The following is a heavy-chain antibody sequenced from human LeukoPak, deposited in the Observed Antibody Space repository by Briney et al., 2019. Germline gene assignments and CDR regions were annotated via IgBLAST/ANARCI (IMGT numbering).Heavy chain of an antibody. CDR1: GFTFSNHW. CDR2: IKTDGSST. J-gene: IGHJ4*02. CDR3: VRDALAPRRDFDF. V-gene: IGHV3-74*01. Sequence: PGGSLRLSCAASGFTFSNHWMHWVRQAPGKGLVWVSRIKTDGSSTTYADSVKGRSTISRDNAKNTLYLQMNGLRAEDTAVYYCVRDALAPRRDFDFWGQGTLVTVSS. D-gene: IGHD6-6*01.